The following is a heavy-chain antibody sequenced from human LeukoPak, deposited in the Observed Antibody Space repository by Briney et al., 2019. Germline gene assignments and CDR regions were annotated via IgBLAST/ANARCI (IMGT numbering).Heavy chain of an antibody. CDR1: GGSISSSSYY. CDR3: ARDAPPVWYYDSSGYYRGTFDY. J-gene: IGHJ4*02. V-gene: IGHV4-39*07. D-gene: IGHD3-22*01. Sequence: PSETLSLTCTVSGGSISSSSYYWGWLRQPPGKGLEWIGSIYYSGSTYYNPSLKSRVTISVDTSKNQFSLKLSSVTAADTAVYYCARDAPPVWYYDSSGYYRGTFDYWGQGTLVTVSS. CDR2: IYYSGST.